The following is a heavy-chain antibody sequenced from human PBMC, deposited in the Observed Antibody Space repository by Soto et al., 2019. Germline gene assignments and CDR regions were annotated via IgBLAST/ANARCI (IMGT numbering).Heavy chain of an antibody. V-gene: IGHV4-34*01. CDR1: GGSFSGYY. CDR3: ARVGGSGWNFDS. CDR2: INHSGST. D-gene: IGHD6-19*01. J-gene: IGHJ4*02. Sequence: PSETLSLTCAVYGGSFSGYYWSWIRQPPGKGLEWIGEINHSGSTNYSPSLRSRVTMSVDTSKNQFSLKLNSMTAADTAIYYCARVGGSGWNFDSWGQGILVTVSS.